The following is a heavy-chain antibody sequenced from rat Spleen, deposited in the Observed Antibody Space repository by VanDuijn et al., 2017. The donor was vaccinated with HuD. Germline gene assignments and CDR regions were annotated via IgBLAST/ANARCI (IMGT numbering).Heavy chain of an antibody. CDR1: GFTFNNYW. V-gene: IGHV5-31*01. D-gene: IGHD1-12*03. CDR3: TRDADDGSLFDY. CDR2: ITNTGGGI. J-gene: IGHJ2*01. Sequence: EVQLVESGGGLVQPGRSLKLSCVASGFTFNNYWMTWIRQAPGKGLEWVASITNTGGGIYYPDSVKGRFTISRDNAKNTLYLQMNSLRSEDTATYYCTRDADDGSLFDYWGQGVMVTVSS.